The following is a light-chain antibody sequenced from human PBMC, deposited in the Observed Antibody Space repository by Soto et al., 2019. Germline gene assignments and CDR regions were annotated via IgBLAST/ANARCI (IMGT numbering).Light chain of an antibody. CDR2: GSS. V-gene: IGKV3-20*01. Sequence: EIVLTQSPGTLSLSPGARATLSCRASQSVSSSYLAWYQQRTGQAPRLLIYGSSSRATDIQDRFSGSGSGTDVTLTSSRLEPEDSAGYYCQQYGRSPQTCGQGTKVEIK. CDR1: QSVSSSY. J-gene: IGKJ1*01. CDR3: QQYGRSPQT.